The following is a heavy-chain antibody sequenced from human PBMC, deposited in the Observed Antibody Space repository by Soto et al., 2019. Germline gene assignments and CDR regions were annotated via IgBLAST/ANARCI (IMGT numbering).Heavy chain of an antibody. CDR2: IIPILGIA. V-gene: IGHV1-69*02. CDR1: GGTFSSYT. Sequence: ASVKVSCKASGGTFSSYTISWVRQAPGQGLEWMGRIIPILGIANYAQKFQGRVTITADKSTSTAYMELSSLRSEDTAVYYCARVSPIVWNYEGWFDPWGQGTLVTVSS. CDR3: ARVSPIVWNYEGWFDP. D-gene: IGHD1-7*01. J-gene: IGHJ5*02.